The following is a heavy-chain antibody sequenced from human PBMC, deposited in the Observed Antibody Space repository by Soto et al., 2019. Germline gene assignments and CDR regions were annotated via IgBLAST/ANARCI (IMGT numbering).Heavy chain of an antibody. J-gene: IGHJ4*02. CDR3: ARGSFSSIHYYDSSGYYSIFDY. Sequence: SETLSLTCTVSGGSISSGGYYWSWIRQHPGKGLEWIGYIYYSGSTYYNPSLKSRVTISVDTSKNQFSLNLSSVTAADTAVYYCARGSFSSIHYYDSSGYYSIFDYWGQGTLVTVSS. D-gene: IGHD3-22*01. V-gene: IGHV4-31*03. CDR1: GGSISSGGYY. CDR2: IYYSGST.